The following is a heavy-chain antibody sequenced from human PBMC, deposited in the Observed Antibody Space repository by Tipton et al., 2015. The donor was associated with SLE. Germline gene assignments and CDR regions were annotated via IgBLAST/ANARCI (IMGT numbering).Heavy chain of an antibody. J-gene: IGHJ6*02. CDR1: GGSFRDYY. V-gene: IGHV4-34*01. D-gene: IGHD3-16*02. CDR2: INHSGST. Sequence: TLSLTCAVSGGSFRDYYWSWIRQPPGIGLEWIGEINHSGSTNYNPSLKSRVTISADTSKNQFSLKLSSVTAADTAVYYCARHYRETKTFHYFHYGMDVWCQGTTVTVFS. CDR3: ARHYRETKTFHYFHYGMDV.